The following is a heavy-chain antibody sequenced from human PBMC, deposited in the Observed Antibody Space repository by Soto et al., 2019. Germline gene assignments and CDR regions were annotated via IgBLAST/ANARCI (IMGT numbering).Heavy chain of an antibody. CDR2: ISSSGSTI. J-gene: IGHJ5*02. CDR3: ARPYPNMDWFDP. CDR1: GFTFSDYY. D-gene: IGHD2-21*01. V-gene: IGHV3-11*01. Sequence: QVQLVESGGGLVKPGGSLRLSCAASGFTFSDYYLSRIRQAPAKGLEWVSYISSSGSTIYYADSVKGRFTISRDNAKNSLYLQMNSLRAEDTAVYYCARPYPNMDWFDPWGQGTLVTVSS.